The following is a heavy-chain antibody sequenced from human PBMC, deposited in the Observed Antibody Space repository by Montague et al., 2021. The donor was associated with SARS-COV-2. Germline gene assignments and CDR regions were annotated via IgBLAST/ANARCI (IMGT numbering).Heavy chain of an antibody. D-gene: IGHD1-26*01. CDR1: GFTVNRNY. V-gene: IGHV3-53*01. CDR2: LYSGGDT. CDR3: ARGGVGATWAFDI. Sequence: SLRLSCAASGFTVNRNYMSWVRQAPGKGLEWVALLYSGGDTTYAVSVSYRFTISRDNSKNTLYLQMNSLRVEDTAVFYCARGGVGATWAFDIWGQGTMVTVSS. J-gene: IGHJ3*02.